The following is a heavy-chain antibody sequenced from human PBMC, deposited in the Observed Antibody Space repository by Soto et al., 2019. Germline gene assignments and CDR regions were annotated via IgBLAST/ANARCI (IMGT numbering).Heavy chain of an antibody. D-gene: IGHD1-1*01. Sequence: HPGGSLRLSCAASGFTFSSYAMSWVRQAPGKGLEWVSAISGSGGSTYYADSVKGRFTISRDNSKNTLYLQVNSLRAEDTAVYYCAKDAATGTTHVSPDALDIWGQGTMVTVSS. V-gene: IGHV3-23*01. J-gene: IGHJ3*02. CDR3: AKDAATGTTHVSPDALDI. CDR1: GFTFSSYA. CDR2: ISGSGGST.